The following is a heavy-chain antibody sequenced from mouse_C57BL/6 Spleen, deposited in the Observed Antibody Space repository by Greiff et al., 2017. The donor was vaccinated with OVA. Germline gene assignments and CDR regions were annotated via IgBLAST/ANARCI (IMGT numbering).Heavy chain of an antibody. CDR1: GFTFSSYA. CDR3: AREAQALMDY. D-gene: IGHD3-2*02. Sequence: VQLKESGGGLVKPGGSLKLSCAASGFTFSSYAMSWVRQTPEKRLEWVATISDGGSYTYYPDNVKGRFTISRDNAKNNLYLQMSHLKSEDTAMYYCAREAQALMDYWGQGTSVTVSS. J-gene: IGHJ4*01. V-gene: IGHV5-4*01. CDR2: ISDGGSYT.